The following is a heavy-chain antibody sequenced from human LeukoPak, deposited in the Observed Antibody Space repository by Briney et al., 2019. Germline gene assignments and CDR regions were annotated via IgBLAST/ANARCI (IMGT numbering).Heavy chain of an antibody. CDR2: INHIGST. V-gene: IGHV4-34*01. CDR1: GGSFGGYY. CDR3: ARFTSRWRYRAHYYFYMDV. J-gene: IGHJ6*03. D-gene: IGHD6-13*01. Sequence: SETLSLTCAVYGGSFGGYYWSWIRQPPGKGLEWIGEINHIGSTNYNPSLRSRVSISVDTAKDQFSVRLSSVTAADTAVYYCARFTSRWRYRAHYYFYMDVWGKGTTVTVSS.